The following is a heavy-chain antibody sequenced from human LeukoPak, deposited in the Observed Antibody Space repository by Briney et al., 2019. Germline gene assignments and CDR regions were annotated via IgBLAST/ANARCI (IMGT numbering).Heavy chain of an antibody. Sequence: GGSLRLSCAASGFTFVSYSFNWVRQAPGKGLGWVSSINTVGSYIYYADSVKGRFTISRDNAENSVYLQMNGLRVEDTAVYYCARLRRNSDSGGYYYYYDYWGQGTLVTVSS. CDR2: INTVGSYI. CDR1: GFTFVSYS. D-gene: IGHD3-22*01. V-gene: IGHV3-21*01. CDR3: ARLRRNSDSGGYYYYYDY. J-gene: IGHJ4*02.